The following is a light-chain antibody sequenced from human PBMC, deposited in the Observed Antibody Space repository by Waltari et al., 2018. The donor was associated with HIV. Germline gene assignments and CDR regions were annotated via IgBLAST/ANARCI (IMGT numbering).Light chain of an antibody. V-gene: IGLV1-44*01. CDR1: NSNVGSNP. CDR2: SNN. CDR3: AARDDSLNVWV. J-gene: IGLJ3*02. Sequence: QSFLTQPPSASGPPGRRVVISCSGNNSNVGSNPVNWYRQVPGTAPKLLMFSNNPRPSGVTDRFSGSKSGTSASLAIKGLQSEDEADYYFAARDDSLNVWVFGGGTKLTVL.